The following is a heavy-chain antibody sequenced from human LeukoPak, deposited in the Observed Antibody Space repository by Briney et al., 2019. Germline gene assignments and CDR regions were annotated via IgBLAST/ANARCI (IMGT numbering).Heavy chain of an antibody. Sequence: SETPSLTCTVSGGSVSCGRYYWRWIRQPPGKGLEWIAYIYYSMSTKYNPSLKSRVTIAVDSSKNQLSLKLSSVTATDTAVYYCARDEWFGYWGQGTLVTVSS. CDR3: ARDEWFGY. V-gene: IGHV4-61*01. D-gene: IGHD3-10*01. J-gene: IGHJ4*02. CDR2: IYYSMST. CDR1: GGSVSCGRYY.